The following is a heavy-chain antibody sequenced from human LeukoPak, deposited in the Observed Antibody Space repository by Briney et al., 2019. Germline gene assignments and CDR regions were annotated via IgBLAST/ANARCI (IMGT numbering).Heavy chain of an antibody. CDR3: AREDCSSTSCLTFDY. J-gene: IGHJ4*02. CDR1: GFTFSSYA. V-gene: IGHV3-30-3*01. CDR2: ISYDGSNK. D-gene: IGHD2-2*01. Sequence: GRSLGLSCAASGFTFSSYAMHWVRQAPGKGLEWVAVISYDGSNKYYADSVKGRFTISRDNSKNTLYLQMNSLRAEDTAVYYCAREDCSSTSCLTFDYWGQGTLVTVSS.